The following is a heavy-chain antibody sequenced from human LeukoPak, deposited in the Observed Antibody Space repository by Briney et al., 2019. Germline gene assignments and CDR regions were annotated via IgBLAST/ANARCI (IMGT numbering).Heavy chain of an antibody. CDR2: IRYDGSNK. V-gene: IGHV3-30*02. CDR1: GFTFSSYD. Sequence: GGSLRLSCAASGFTFSSYDIHWVRQAPDKGLEWVAFIRYDGSNKYYADSVRGRFTISRDNSKNTLYLQMNSLRAEDTAVYFCAKGSKAVLFTRDHYMDVWGKGTTVTISS. J-gene: IGHJ6*03. D-gene: IGHD6-19*01. CDR3: AKGSKAVLFTRDHYMDV.